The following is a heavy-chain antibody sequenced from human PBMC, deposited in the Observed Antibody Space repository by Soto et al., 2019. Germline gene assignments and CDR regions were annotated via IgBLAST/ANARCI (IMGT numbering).Heavy chain of an antibody. D-gene: IGHD2-2*01. CDR2: INPNSGGT. J-gene: IGHJ6*02. Sequence: ASVKVSCKASGYTFTGYYMHWVRQAPGQGLEWMGWINPNSGGTNYAQKFQGRVTMTRDTSISTAYMELSGLRSDDTAVYYCARDRLIQDCSSTSCYLAWDYYYYGMDVWDQGTTVTVSS. V-gene: IGHV1-2*02. CDR3: ARDRLIQDCSSTSCYLAWDYYYYGMDV. CDR1: GYTFTGYY.